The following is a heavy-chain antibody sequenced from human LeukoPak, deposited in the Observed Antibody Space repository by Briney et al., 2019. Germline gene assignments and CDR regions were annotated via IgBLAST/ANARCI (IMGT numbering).Heavy chain of an antibody. D-gene: IGHD3-10*01. CDR1: GYTVTRYY. CDR3: ARVVKPRYGNDAFDI. V-gene: IGHV1-2*02. CDR2: INPNSGGT. Sequence: ASVKVSYKASGYTVTRYYMHWVPQAPRQGLEWMGWINPNSGGTNYAQKFQGRVTMTRDTSISTAYMELSRLTSDDTAVYYCARVVKPRYGNDAFDIWGQGTMVTVSS. J-gene: IGHJ3*02.